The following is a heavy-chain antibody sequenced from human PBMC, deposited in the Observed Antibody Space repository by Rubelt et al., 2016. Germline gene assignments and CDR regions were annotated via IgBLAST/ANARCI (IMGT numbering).Heavy chain of an antibody. Sequence: EVQLVESGGGLVQPGGSLSLSCAASGFTFSSYAMSWVRQAPGKGLEWVSAISGSGGSTYYAGSAKGRFTISRENSKNTLYLQRNSRRAEDTAVDYCAKNDYGDYAGSFDYWGQGTLVTVSS. CDR3: AKNDYGDYAGSFDY. D-gene: IGHD4-17*01. CDR2: ISGSGGST. V-gene: IGHV3-23*04. CDR1: GFTFSSYA. J-gene: IGHJ4*02.